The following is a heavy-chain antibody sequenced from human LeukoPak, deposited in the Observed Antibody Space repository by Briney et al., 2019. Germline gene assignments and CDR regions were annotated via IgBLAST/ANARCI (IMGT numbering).Heavy chain of an antibody. CDR1: GFIFSSLA. J-gene: IGHJ4*02. V-gene: IGHV3-23*01. CDR2: ISGRGGST. CDR3: AKDRSCINDVCHGDLDY. Sequence: PGGSLGLSWAGSGFIFSSLALRWVRQAPGEGLAWVSTISGRGGSTYYADPVKGRFTTTIDNSKNTVDLQMNSLRAEDTAVYYFAKDRSCINDVCHGDLDYWGQGTLVTVSS. D-gene: IGHD2-8*01.